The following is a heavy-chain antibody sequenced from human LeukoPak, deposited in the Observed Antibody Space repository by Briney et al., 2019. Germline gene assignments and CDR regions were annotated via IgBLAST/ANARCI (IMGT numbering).Heavy chain of an antibody. CDR3: ARGSYHSSGYCDY. CDR1: GYTFSIHY. V-gene: IGHV1-46*01. J-gene: IGHJ4*02. CDR2: INPSGGST. Sequence: GASVKVSCKASGYTFSIHYMHWVRQAPGQGLEWMGIINPSGGSTSYVKKFQGRVTMTSDTSTSTVYMELSSLRSEDTAVYYCARGSYHSSGYCDYWRQGTLVTVSS. D-gene: IGHD3-22*01.